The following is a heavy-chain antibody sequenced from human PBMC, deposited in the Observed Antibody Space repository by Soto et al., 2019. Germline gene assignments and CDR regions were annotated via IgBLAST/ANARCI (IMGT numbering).Heavy chain of an antibody. CDR3: ARRNYGDYEDDWFDP. J-gene: IGHJ5*02. CDR2: IIPILGIA. D-gene: IGHD4-17*01. CDR1: GGTFSSYT. V-gene: IGHV1-69*02. Sequence: QVQLVQSGAEVKKPGSSVKVSCKASGGTFSSYTISWVRQAPGQGLEWMGRIIPILGIANYAQKFQGRVTITADKSTSTDYMELSSLRSEDTAVYYCARRNYGDYEDDWFDPWGQGTLVTVSS.